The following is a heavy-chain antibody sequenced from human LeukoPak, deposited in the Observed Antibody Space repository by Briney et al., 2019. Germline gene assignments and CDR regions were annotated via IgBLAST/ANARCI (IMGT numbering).Heavy chain of an antibody. CDR2: IYYSGST. CDR1: GGSISSGGYY. V-gene: IGHV4-31*03. D-gene: IGHD1-26*01. Sequence: SETLSLTCTVSGGSISSGGYYWSWIRQHPGKGLGWIGYIYYSGSTYYNPSLKSRVTISVDTSKNQFSLKLSSVTAADTAVYYCARDGARNGMDVWGQGTTVTVSS. CDR3: ARDGARNGMDV. J-gene: IGHJ6*02.